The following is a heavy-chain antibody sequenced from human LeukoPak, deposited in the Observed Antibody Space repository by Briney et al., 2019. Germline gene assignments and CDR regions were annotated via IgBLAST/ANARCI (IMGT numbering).Heavy chain of an antibody. V-gene: IGHV1-18*01. CDR2: ISAYNGNT. D-gene: IGHD2-2*01. CDR3: AREGIYCSSTSCLGGGFDP. Sequence: ASVKVSCKASGYTFTSYGISWVRQAPGQGLEWMGWISAYNGNTNYAQKLQGRVTMTTDTSTSTAYMELRSLRSDDTAVYYCAREGIYCSSTSCLGGGFDPWGQGTLVTVSS. J-gene: IGHJ5*02. CDR1: GYTFTSYG.